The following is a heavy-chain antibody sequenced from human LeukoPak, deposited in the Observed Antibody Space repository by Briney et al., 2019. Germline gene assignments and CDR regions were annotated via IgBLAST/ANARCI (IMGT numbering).Heavy chain of an antibody. CDR1: GFTFDDYA. D-gene: IGHD3-9*01. V-gene: IGHV3-9*01. Sequence: GGSLRLSCAASGFTFDDYAMHCVRQAPGKGLEWVSGITWNSGSIDYADSVKGRFTISRDNSKNTLYLQMNSLRAEDTAVYYCAKDLDDILTGYDYWGQGTLVTVSS. J-gene: IGHJ4*02. CDR2: ITWNSGSI. CDR3: AKDLDDILTGYDY.